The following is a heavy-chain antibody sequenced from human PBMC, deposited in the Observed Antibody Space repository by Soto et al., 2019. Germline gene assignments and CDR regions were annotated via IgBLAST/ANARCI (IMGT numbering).Heavy chain of an antibody. Sequence: QVQLVQSGAEVKKPGASVKVSCKASGYTFTSYDINWVRQATGQGLEWMGWMNPNSGNTGYAQKFQGXXTXTXXTSISTAYMELSSLRSEDTAVYYCARGAPDYMPSYWGQGTLVTVSS. J-gene: IGHJ4*02. V-gene: IGHV1-8*01. D-gene: IGHD4-4*01. CDR2: MNPNSGNT. CDR1: GYTFTSYD. CDR3: ARGAPDYMPSY.